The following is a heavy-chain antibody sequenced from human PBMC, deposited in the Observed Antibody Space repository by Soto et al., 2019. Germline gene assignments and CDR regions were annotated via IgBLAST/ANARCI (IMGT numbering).Heavy chain of an antibody. D-gene: IGHD6-19*01. CDR3: GREGVVAGSKDF. CDR2: IWYDGSNK. J-gene: IGHJ4*02. V-gene: IGHV3-33*01. Sequence: GGSLRLSCAASGFIFSNYGIHWVRQAPGKGLEWVALIWYDGSNKYYADSVKGRFIVSRDNTNNTVYLQLNRLTADDTAMYYCGREGVVAGSKDFWGPGILVTVAS. CDR1: GFIFSNYG.